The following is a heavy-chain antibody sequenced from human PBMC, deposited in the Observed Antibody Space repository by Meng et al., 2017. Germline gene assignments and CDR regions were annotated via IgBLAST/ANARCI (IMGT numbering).Heavy chain of an antibody. D-gene: IGHD6-13*01. Sequence: QVRLVQPGAEVKKPGSSVNVSCKASGGTFSSYTISWVRQAPGQGLEWMGRIIPILGIANYAQKFQGRVTITADKSTSTAYMELSSLRSEDTAVYYCARAGSSWFNVDYWGQGTLVTVSS. CDR1: GGTFSSYT. V-gene: IGHV1-69*02. CDR2: IIPILGIA. CDR3: ARAGSSWFNVDY. J-gene: IGHJ4*02.